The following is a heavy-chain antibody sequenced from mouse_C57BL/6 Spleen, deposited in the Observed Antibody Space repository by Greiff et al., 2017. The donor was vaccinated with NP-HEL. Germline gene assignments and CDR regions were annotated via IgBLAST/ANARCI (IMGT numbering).Heavy chain of an antibody. CDR2: IYPRSGNT. CDR3: ARDGANYGSSRGGFAY. J-gene: IGHJ3*01. V-gene: IGHV1-81*01. Sequence: VQLVESGAELARPGASVKLSCKASGYTFTSYGISWVKQRTGQGLEWIGEIYPRSGNTYYNEKFKGKATLTADKSSSTAYMELRSLTSEDSAVYFCARDGANYGSSRGGFAYWGQGTLVTVSA. CDR1: GYTFTSYG. D-gene: IGHD1-1*01.